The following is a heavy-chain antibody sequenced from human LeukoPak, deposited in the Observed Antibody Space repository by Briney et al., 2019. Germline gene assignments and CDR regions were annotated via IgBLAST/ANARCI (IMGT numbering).Heavy chain of an antibody. CDR3: ARDYPLSYYDSSGYSDY. V-gene: IGHV3-74*01. CDR2: ISPTGSTT. Sequence: PGGSLRLSCTASGFSFSGHWMHWARQLPGKGLVWVSRISPTGSTTSYADSVKGRFTISRDNAKNSLYLQMNSLRAEDTAVYYCARDYPLSYYDSSGYSDYWGQGTLVTVSS. CDR1: GFSFSGHW. D-gene: IGHD3-22*01. J-gene: IGHJ4*02.